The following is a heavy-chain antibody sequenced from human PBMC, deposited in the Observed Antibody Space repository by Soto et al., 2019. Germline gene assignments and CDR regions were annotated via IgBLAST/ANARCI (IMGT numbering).Heavy chain of an antibody. CDR2: INIGNGKT. Sequence: SVKVSCKASGYIFMNFALHWVRQAPGQTFEWIGWINIGNGKTKYAQKFQERVTISRDMSTSTAYMELSSLRSEDTAVYYCAAKSSAAQDYYYMDVWGKGTTVTVSS. V-gene: IGHV1-58*01. CDR3: AAKSSAAQDYYYMDV. CDR1: GYIFMNFA. J-gene: IGHJ6*03. D-gene: IGHD6-13*01.